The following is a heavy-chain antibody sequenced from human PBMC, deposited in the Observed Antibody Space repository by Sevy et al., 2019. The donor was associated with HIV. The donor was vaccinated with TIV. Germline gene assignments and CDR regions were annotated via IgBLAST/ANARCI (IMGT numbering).Heavy chain of an antibody. V-gene: IGHV3-48*03. CDR2: ISSSGSTI. Sequence: GGSLRLSCAASGFTFSSYEMNWVRQPPGKGLEWVSYISSSGSTIYYADSVKGRFTISRDNAKNSLYLQMNSLRAEDTAVYYCAGITIFGVVPWGQGTLVTVSS. D-gene: IGHD3-3*01. CDR1: GFTFSSYE. J-gene: IGHJ5*02. CDR3: AGITIFGVVP.